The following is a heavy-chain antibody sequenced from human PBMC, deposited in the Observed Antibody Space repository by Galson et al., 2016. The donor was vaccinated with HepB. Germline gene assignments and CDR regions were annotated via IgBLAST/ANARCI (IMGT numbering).Heavy chain of an antibody. V-gene: IGHV3-9*01. CDR2: ISWNSGSI. CDR3: AQDKASMSVGATNFQH. D-gene: IGHD1-26*01. CDR1: GFIFKDYA. J-gene: IGHJ1*01. Sequence: SLRLSCAASGFIFKDYAMHWVRQAPGKGLGWVSSISWNSGSIGYADSVKGRFTISRDNARNSPYLQMNSLRAEDTAFYYCAQDKASMSVGATNFQHWGQGTLVTVSS.